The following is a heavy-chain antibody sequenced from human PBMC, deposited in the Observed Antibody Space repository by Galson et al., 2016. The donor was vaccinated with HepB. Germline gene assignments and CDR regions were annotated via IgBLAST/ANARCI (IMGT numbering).Heavy chain of an antibody. Sequence: SLRLSCAASEFSFSYYGMHWVRQAAGKGLEWVAVISYDGSNKYYADSVKGRFPISRDNYKNTLYLQMSSLTEDDTAVYYCARRHEYCPPVGCSVDYWGQGTLVSVSS. CDR2: ISYDGSNK. J-gene: IGHJ4*02. CDR1: EFSFSYYG. CDR3: ARRHEYCPPVGCSVDY. D-gene: IGHD2/OR15-2a*01. V-gene: IGHV3-30*03.